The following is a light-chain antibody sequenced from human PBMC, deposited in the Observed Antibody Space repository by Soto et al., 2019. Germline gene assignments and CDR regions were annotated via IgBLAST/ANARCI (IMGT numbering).Light chain of an antibody. V-gene: IGLV2-14*01. Sequence: QSALTQPASVSGSPGQSITISCTGTSSDVGGYNYVSWYQQHPGKAPKLMIYEVSKRPSGVSNRFSGSKSGNTASLTISGRQAEDEADYYCGSYTTSSTVFGGGTKLTVL. CDR1: SSDVGGYNY. CDR2: EVS. CDR3: GSYTTSSTV. J-gene: IGLJ3*02.